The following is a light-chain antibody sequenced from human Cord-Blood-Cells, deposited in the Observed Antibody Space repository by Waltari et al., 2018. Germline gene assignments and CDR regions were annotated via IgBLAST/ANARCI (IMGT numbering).Light chain of an antibody. CDR3: QQYNNWPPFT. CDR2: GAS. J-gene: IGKJ3*01. Sequence: EIVMTQSPATLSVSPGERATSSCRARQSVSSNLAWYQQKPGRAPRLLIYGASTRATGIPARFSGSGSGTEFTLTISSLQSEDFAVYYCQQYNNWPPFTFGPGTKVDIK. CDR1: QSVSSN. V-gene: IGKV3-15*01.